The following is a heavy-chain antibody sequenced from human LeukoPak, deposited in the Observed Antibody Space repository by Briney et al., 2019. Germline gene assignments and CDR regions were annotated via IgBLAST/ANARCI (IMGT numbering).Heavy chain of an antibody. J-gene: IGHJ4*02. CDR1: GFTIGSYG. D-gene: IGHD3-22*01. Sequence: GGSLRLSCAVSGFTIGSYGMHWVRQAPGKGLEWVAFMRFDGSLKHYADSVKGRFTISRDNSKNTLYLQMNSLRAEDTAVYYCARVFLLWQYYYDSSGLPLCYFDYWGQGTLVTVSS. CDR2: MRFDGSLK. CDR3: ARVFLLWQYYYDSSGLPLCYFDY. V-gene: IGHV3-30*02.